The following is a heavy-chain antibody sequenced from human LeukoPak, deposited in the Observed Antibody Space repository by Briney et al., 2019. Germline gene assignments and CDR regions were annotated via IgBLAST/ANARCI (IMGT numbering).Heavy chain of an antibody. CDR3: ARGGVAGPIYDAFDI. CDR2: INHSGST. Sequence: SETLSLTCAVYGGSFSGYYWSWIRQPPGKGLEWIGEINHSGSTNYNPSLKSRVTISVDTPKNQFSLKLSSVTAADTAVYYCARGGVAGPIYDAFDIWGQGTMVTVSS. CDR1: GGSFSGYY. D-gene: IGHD6-19*01. J-gene: IGHJ3*02. V-gene: IGHV4-34*01.